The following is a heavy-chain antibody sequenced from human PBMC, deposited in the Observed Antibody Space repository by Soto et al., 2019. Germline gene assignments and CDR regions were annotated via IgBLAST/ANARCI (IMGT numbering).Heavy chain of an antibody. J-gene: IGHJ4*02. Sequence: GGSLRLSCAASGFTFSSYAMHWVRQAPGKGLEWVAVISYDGSNKYYADSVKGRFTISRDNSKNTLYLQMNSLRAEDTAVYYCAGTPDFWSGYKDYWGQGTLVTVSS. V-gene: IGHV3-30-3*01. D-gene: IGHD3-3*01. CDR1: GFTFSSYA. CDR2: ISYDGSNK. CDR3: AGTPDFWSGYKDY.